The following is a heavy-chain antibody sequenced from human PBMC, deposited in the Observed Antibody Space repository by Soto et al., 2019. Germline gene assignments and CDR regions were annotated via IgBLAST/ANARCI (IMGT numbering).Heavy chain of an antibody. CDR1: GDPVSSGSFY. J-gene: IGHJ4*02. V-gene: IGHV4-61*01. Sequence: LSLTCTVSGDPVSSGSFYWSWIRQPPGKGLEWIGYVYYTGNSNNSPSLKSRVTISIDTSKNEFSLKLRSVTAADTAVYYCARKDYDSRLDFWGQGTLVTVSS. CDR2: VYYTGNS. D-gene: IGHD3-22*01. CDR3: ARKDYDSRLDF.